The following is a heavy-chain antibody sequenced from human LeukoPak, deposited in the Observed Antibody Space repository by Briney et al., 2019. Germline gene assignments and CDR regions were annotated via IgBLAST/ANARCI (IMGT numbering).Heavy chain of an antibody. CDR1: GGTFSSYA. Sequence: GASVKVSCKASGGTFSSYAISWVRQAPGQGLEWMGWISGYNGNTNYAQKFQGRVTMTTDTSTSTVFMELRSLRSDDTAVYYCAREKSQIAVAGTAVFDYWGQGTLVTVSS. D-gene: IGHD6-19*01. CDR3: AREKSQIAVAGTAVFDY. CDR2: ISGYNGNT. J-gene: IGHJ4*02. V-gene: IGHV1-18*01.